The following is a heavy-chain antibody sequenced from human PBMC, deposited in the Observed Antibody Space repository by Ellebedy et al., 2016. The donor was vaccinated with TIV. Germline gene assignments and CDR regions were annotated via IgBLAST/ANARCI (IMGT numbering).Heavy chain of an antibody. J-gene: IGHJ4*02. V-gene: IGHV4-59*12. D-gene: IGHD3-10*01. CDR2: IYYSGNI. CDR1: GGSISTYY. CDR3: ARGRPGYGSGSYYSRYYFDY. Sequence: SETLSLTCTVSGGSISTYYWSWIRQPPGKGLEWIGYIYYSGNINYNPSLKSRVTISVDTSKNQFSLKLSSVTAADTAVYYCARGRPGYGSGSYYSRYYFDYWGQGTLVTVSS.